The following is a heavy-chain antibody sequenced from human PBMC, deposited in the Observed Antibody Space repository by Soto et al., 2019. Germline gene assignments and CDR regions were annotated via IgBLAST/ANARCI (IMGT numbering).Heavy chain of an antibody. CDR3: ARGRGVVVPLDY. J-gene: IGHJ4*02. V-gene: IGHV3-30-3*01. Sequence: QVQVVESGGGVVQPARSLRLSCAASGFIFSSYAMHWVRQALGKGREWVAVISYDGSNKYYADSVKGRFTISRDNSKNTLYLQLNSLRAEDTAVYYCARGRGVVVPLDYWGQGTLVTVSS. CDR1: GFIFSSYA. CDR2: ISYDGSNK. D-gene: IGHD2-15*01.